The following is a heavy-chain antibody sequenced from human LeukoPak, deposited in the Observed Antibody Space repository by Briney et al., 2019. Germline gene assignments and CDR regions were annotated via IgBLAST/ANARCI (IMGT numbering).Heavy chain of an antibody. V-gene: IGHV3-69-1*01. Sequence: GGSRRLSCAASGFAISTYAMAWVRQAPGKGLEWISSLSSGRSPSYSDSLEGRLTMSSDNARNTLYLQMDNLRGEDTAMYYCARQLGYCAAGTCYFDSWGHGTQVTVSS. CDR2: LSSGRSP. CDR3: ARQLGYCAAGTCYFDS. J-gene: IGHJ4*01. CDR1: GFAISTYA. D-gene: IGHD2-8*02.